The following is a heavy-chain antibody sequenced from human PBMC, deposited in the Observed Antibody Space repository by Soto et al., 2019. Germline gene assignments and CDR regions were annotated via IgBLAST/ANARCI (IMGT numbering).Heavy chain of an antibody. CDR3: ARGKVTTYYFDY. V-gene: IGHV4-59*08. CDR2: IYYSGST. D-gene: IGHD4-17*01. CDR1: GGSISSYY. Sequence: SETLSLTCTVSGGSISSYYWSWIRQSPGKGLEWIGYIYYSGSTNYNPSLKSRVTISVDTSKNQFSLKLSSVTAADTAVYYCARGKVTTYYFDYWGQGTLVTVSS. J-gene: IGHJ4*02.